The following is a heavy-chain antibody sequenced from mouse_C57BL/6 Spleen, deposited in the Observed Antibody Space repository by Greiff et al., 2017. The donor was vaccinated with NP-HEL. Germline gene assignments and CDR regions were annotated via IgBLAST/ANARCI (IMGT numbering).Heavy chain of an antibody. CDR2: INPSSGYT. J-gene: IGHJ3*01. V-gene: IGHV1-4*01. CDR3: ARGSSYEGFAY. Sequence: VKLMESGAELARPGASVKMSCKASGYTFTSYTMHWVKQRPGQGLEWIGYINPSSGYTKYNQKFKDKATLTADKSSSTAYMQLSSLTSEDSAVYYCARGSSYEGFAYWGQGTLVTVSA. CDR1: GYTFTSYT. D-gene: IGHD1-1*01.